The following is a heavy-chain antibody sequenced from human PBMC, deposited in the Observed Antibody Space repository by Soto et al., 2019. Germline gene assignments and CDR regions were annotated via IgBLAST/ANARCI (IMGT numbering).Heavy chain of an antibody. D-gene: IGHD3-9*01. CDR1: DFTFSDYW. CDR3: ERARDWSSH. J-gene: IGHJ4*02. Sequence: EVQLVESGGGLVQPGGSLRLSCAASDFTFSDYWMSWVRQAPGKGLEWVANIKEDGSEKNYVDSVKGRFTISRDNAKNSLYLQMNSLRDEDTAVYFCERARDWSSHWCQGTLVTVSS. V-gene: IGHV3-7*05. CDR2: IKEDGSEK.